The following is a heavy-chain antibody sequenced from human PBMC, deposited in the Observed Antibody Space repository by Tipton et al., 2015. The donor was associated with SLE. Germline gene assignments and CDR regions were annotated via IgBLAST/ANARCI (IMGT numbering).Heavy chain of an antibody. CDR3: ARAPYSSGWTRWAFDI. V-gene: IGHV4-61*09. J-gene: IGHJ3*02. D-gene: IGHD6-19*01. CDR2: IYFIGST. CDR1: GGSIISGSNY. Sequence: TLSLTCTVSGGSIISGSNYWNWIRQSAGKGLEWIGHIYFIGSTNYNPSLKSRVTISVDTSKNQFSLKLSSVTAADTAVYYCARAPYSSGWTRWAFDIWGQGTMVTVSS.